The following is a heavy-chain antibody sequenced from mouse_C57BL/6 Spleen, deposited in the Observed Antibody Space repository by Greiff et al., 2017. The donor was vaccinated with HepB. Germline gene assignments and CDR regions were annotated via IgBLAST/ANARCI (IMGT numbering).Heavy chain of an antibody. Sequence: QVQLQQSGAELVKPGASVKISCKASGYAFSSYWMNWVKQRPGKGLEWIGQIYPGDGDTNYNGKFKGKATLTADKSSSTAYMQLRRLTSEDSAVYFCASGDYYGSDYWGQVTTLTVSS. CDR1: GYAFSSYW. J-gene: IGHJ2*01. CDR2: IYPGDGDT. D-gene: IGHD1-1*01. CDR3: ASGDYYGSDY. V-gene: IGHV1-80*01.